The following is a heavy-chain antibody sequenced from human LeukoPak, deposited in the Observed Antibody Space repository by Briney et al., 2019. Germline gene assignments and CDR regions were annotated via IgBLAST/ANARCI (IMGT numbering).Heavy chain of an antibody. CDR2: ISSSSSYI. CDR3: ARPKTGNWFDP. J-gene: IGHJ5*02. CDR1: GFTFSSYS. Sequence: GGSLRLSCAASGFTFSSYSMNWVRQAPGKGLEWVSSISSSSSYIYYADSVKGRFTISRDNAKNTLYLQMNSLRAEDTAVYYCARPKTGNWFDPWGQGTLVTVSS. D-gene: IGHD7-27*01. V-gene: IGHV3-21*01.